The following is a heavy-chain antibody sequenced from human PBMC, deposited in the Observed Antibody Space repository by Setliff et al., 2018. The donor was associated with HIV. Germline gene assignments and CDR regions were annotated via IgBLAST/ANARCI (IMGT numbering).Heavy chain of an antibody. Sequence: PGGSLRLSCAASGFTFSSYSMNWVRQAPGKGLEWVSVISGSGDSTFYADSLKGRFTISRDNVKNSLYLQMNSLRAEDTAVYYCARDRYSGSSTDYWGQGTLVTVSS. J-gene: IGHJ4*02. V-gene: IGHV3-21*01. CDR2: ISGSGDST. CDR1: GFTFSSYS. D-gene: IGHD1-26*01. CDR3: ARDRYSGSSTDY.